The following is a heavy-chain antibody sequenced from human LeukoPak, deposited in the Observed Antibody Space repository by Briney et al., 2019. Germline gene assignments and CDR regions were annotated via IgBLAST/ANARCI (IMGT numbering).Heavy chain of an antibody. V-gene: IGHV3-64*01. D-gene: IGHD2-2*01. CDR3: AKDLRCSSTSCPDFAFDI. CDR1: GFTFSSYA. Sequence: GGSLRLSCAASGFTFSSYAMHWVRQAPGKGLEYVSAISSNGGSTYYANSVKGRFTISRDNSKNTLYLQMNSLRAEDTAVYYCAKDLRCSSTSCPDFAFDIWGQGTMVTVSS. J-gene: IGHJ3*02. CDR2: ISSNGGST.